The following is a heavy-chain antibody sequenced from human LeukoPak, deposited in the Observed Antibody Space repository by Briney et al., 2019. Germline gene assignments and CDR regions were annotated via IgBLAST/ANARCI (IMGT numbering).Heavy chain of an antibody. CDR1: GFTFSSYS. D-gene: IGHD3-10*01. Sequence: PGGSLRLSCAASGFTFSSYSMNWVRQAPGKGREWVSYISSSSSTIYYADSVKGRFTISRDNAKNSLYMQMNSLRAEDTAVYYCARESGSITDIWGQGTMVTVSS. V-gene: IGHV3-48*01. CDR2: ISSSSSTI. J-gene: IGHJ3*02. CDR3: ARESGSITDI.